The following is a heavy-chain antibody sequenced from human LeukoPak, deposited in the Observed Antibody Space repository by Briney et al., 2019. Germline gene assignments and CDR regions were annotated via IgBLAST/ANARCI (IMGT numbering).Heavy chain of an antibody. CDR2: IWYDGSNI. D-gene: IGHD2-21*01. CDR3: AKDPYRVIVATGNYLDP. J-gene: IGHJ5*02. V-gene: IGHV3-30*02. CDR1: GFTFSSYG. Sequence: PGGSLRLSCAASGFTFSSYGMHWVRQAPGKGLEWVALIWYDGSNIQYGDSAKGRFTISRDNSKNTVFLHMNSLRSEDTAVYYCAKDPYRVIVATGNYLDPWGQGTLVTVSS.